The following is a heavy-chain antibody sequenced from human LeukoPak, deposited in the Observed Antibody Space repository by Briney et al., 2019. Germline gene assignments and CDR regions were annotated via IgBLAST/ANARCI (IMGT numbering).Heavy chain of an antibody. Sequence: GGSLRLSCVGSGFTFRSHAMSWVRQAPEKGLEFVSGIYENGGTTYYADSVKGRFPISRDNSKNTLYLQMDSLRGEDTAVYYCAKDFRIGYSAHFDYWGQGALVTVSS. CDR1: GFTFRSHA. CDR3: AKDFRIGYSAHFDY. J-gene: IGHJ4*02. V-gene: IGHV3-23*01. D-gene: IGHD2-21*01. CDR2: IYENGGTT.